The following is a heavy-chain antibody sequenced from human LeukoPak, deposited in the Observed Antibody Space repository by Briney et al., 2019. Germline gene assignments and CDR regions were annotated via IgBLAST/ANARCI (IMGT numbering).Heavy chain of an antibody. CDR1: GGSINSGAYY. J-gene: IGHJ4*02. V-gene: IGHV4-31*03. D-gene: IGHD3-22*01. CDR2: IYYSGST. CDR3: ARERGYDSSVYYYAFDY. Sequence: PSQTLSLTCTVSGGSINSGAYYWSWIRQHPGKGLEWIGCIYYSGSTYSNPSLKSRVTISVDTSKNQFSLKLNSVTAADTAVYYCARERGYDSSVYYYAFDYWGQGTLITVSS.